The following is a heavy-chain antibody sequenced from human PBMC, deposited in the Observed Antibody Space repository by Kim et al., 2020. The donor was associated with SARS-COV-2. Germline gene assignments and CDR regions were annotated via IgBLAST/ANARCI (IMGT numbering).Heavy chain of an antibody. CDR2: IYPGDSDT. J-gene: IGHJ5*02. CDR1: GYSFTSYW. V-gene: IGHV5-51*01. Sequence: GESLKISCKGSGYSFTSYWIGWVRQMPGKGLEWMGIIYPGDSDTRYSPSFQGQVTISADKSISTAYLQWSSQKASDTAMYYCARLPPQGYCSGGSCYPQNWFDPCGQGTLFTVSS. CDR3: ARLPPQGYCSGGSCYPQNWFDP. D-gene: IGHD2-15*01.